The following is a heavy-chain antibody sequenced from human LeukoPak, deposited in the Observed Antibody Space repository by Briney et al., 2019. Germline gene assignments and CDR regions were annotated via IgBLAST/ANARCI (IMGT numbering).Heavy chain of an antibody. D-gene: IGHD2-2*01. V-gene: IGHV3-30-3*01. CDR2: ISYDGSNK. CDR1: GFTFSSYA. Sequence: PGRSLRLSCAASGFTFSSYAMHWVRQAPGKGLEWVAVISYDGSNKYYADSVKGRFTISRDNAKNSLYLQMNSLRAEDTAVYYCARSLVPAALDAFDIWGQGTMVTVSS. CDR3: ARSLVPAALDAFDI. J-gene: IGHJ3*02.